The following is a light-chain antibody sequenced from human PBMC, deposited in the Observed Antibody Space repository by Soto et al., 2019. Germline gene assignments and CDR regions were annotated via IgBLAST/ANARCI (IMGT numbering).Light chain of an antibody. CDR3: SSYTSTNTLV. CDR2: DVT. CDR1: SSDLGDYNY. Sequence: QSALTQPASVSGSPGQSITISCTGTSSDLGDYNYVSWYQLHPGEAPKLMIYDVTNQPSGVSNRFSGSKSGNTASLTISGLQAEDETDYYCSSYTSTNTLVFGTGTKLTVL. J-gene: IGLJ1*01. V-gene: IGLV2-14*01.